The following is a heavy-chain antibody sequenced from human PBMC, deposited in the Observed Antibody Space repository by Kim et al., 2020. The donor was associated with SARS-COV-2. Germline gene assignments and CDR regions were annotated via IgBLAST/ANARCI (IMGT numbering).Heavy chain of an antibody. CDR2: IIPIFGTA. CDR1: GGTFSSYA. J-gene: IGHJ5*02. V-gene: IGHV1-69*13. CDR3: ARRKFPGGRGFSQNWFDP. Sequence: SVKVSCKASGGTFSSYAISWVRQAPGQGLEWMGGIIPIFGTANYAQKFQGRVTITADESTSTAYMELSSLRSEDTAVYYCARRKFPGGRGFSQNWFDPWGQGTLVTVSS. D-gene: IGHD2-15*01.